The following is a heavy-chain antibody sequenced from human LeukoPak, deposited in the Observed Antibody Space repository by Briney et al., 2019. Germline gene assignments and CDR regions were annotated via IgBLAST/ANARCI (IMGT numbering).Heavy chain of an antibody. CDR1: GFTFSSYG. V-gene: IGHV3-30*03. CDR2: ISYDGSNK. D-gene: IGHD3-9*01. Sequence: PGRSLRLSCAASGFTFSSYGMRWVRQAPGKGLEWVAVISYDGSNKYYADSVKGRFTISRDNSKNTLYLQMNSLRAEDTAVYYCVPERFGRYFDWLLLDYWGQGTLVTVSS. J-gene: IGHJ4*02. CDR3: VPERFGRYFDWLLLDY.